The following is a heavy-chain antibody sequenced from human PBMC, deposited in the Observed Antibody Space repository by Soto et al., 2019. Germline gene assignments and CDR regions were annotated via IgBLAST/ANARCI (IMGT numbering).Heavy chain of an antibody. J-gene: IGHJ4*02. CDR2: IYYTGST. D-gene: IGHD6-13*01. CDR1: GDSISNYY. V-gene: IGHV4-59*01. Sequence: PSETLSLTCTVSGDSISNYYWSWIRQPPGKRLGWIGYIYYTGSTTYNPSLESRVTMSVDTSKNQFSLKLNSVNAADTAVYYCAKYRRTEEEGYTLDYWGRGTLVTVSS. CDR3: AKYRRTEEEGYTLDY.